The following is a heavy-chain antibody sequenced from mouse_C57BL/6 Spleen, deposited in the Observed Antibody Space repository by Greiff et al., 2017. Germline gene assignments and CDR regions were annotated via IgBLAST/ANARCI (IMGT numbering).Heavy chain of an antibody. Sequence: QVQLQQSGPELVKPGASVKISCKASGYAFSSSWMNWVKQRPGKGLEWIGRIYPGDGDTNYNGKFKGKATLTADKSSSTAYMQLSSLTSEDSAVYFCARSSDGYFYYFDYWGQGTTLTVSS. J-gene: IGHJ2*01. CDR3: ARSSDGYFYYFDY. CDR2: IYPGDGDT. D-gene: IGHD2-3*01. V-gene: IGHV1-82*01. CDR1: GYAFSSSW.